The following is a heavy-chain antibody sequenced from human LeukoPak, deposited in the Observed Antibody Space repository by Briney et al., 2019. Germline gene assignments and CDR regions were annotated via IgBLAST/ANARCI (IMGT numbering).Heavy chain of an antibody. Sequence: GASVKVSCKSSGYTFTSYGISWVRQAPGQGLEWMGWINSYNGNTNYAQKLQGRVTMTRDTSISTAYMELSRLRSDDTAVYYCARALRYDFWSGGYDYWGQGTLVTVSS. V-gene: IGHV1-18*01. D-gene: IGHD3-3*01. CDR1: GYTFTSYG. CDR3: ARALRYDFWSGGYDY. J-gene: IGHJ4*02. CDR2: INSYNGNT.